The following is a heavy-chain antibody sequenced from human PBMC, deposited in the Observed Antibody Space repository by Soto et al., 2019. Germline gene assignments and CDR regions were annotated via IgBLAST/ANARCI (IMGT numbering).Heavy chain of an antibody. J-gene: IGHJ4*02. CDR3: APWFGAFDY. CDR2: ISYDGSNK. D-gene: IGHD3-10*01. V-gene: IGHV3-30*03. Sequence: QVQLVESGGGVVQPGRSLRLSCAASGFTFSSYGMHWVRQAPGKGLEWVAVISYDGSNKYYADSVKGRFTISRDNSKNTLYLQMNRLRAEDTAVYYCAPWFGAFDYWGQGTQVTVSS. CDR1: GFTFSSYG.